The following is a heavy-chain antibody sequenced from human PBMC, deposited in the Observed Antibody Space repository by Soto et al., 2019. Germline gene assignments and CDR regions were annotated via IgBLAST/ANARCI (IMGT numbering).Heavy chain of an antibody. V-gene: IGHV1-69*06. CDR2: IIPIFGTA. D-gene: IGHD3-22*01. J-gene: IGHJ4*02. CDR3: ARVVYYYDSSGYRLDY. Sequence: GASVKVSCKASGGTFSSYAISWVRQAPGQGLEWMGGIIPIFGTANYAQKFQGRVTITADKSTSTAYMELSSLRSEDTAVYYCARVVYYYDSSGYRLDYWGQGTLVTVSS. CDR1: GGTFSSYA.